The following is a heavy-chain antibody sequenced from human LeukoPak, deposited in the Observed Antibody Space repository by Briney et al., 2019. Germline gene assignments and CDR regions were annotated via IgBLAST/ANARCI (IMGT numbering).Heavy chain of an antibody. CDR3: AKDSSGWAYFDY. J-gene: IGHJ4*02. CDR2: ISYDGSNK. V-gene: IGHV3-30*18. Sequence: PGGSLRLSCAASGFTFSSYGMHWVRQAPGKGLEWVAVISYDGSNKYYADSVKGRFTISRDNSKNTLYLQMNSLRAEDTAVYYCAKDSSGWAYFDYWGQETLVTVSS. D-gene: IGHD6-19*01. CDR1: GFTFSSYG.